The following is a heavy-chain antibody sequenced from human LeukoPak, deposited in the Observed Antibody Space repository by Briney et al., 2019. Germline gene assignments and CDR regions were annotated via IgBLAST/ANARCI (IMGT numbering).Heavy chain of an antibody. CDR3: ATSTSGWYHGPFDY. J-gene: IGHJ4*02. CDR2: ISGSGGST. CDR1: GFTFSSYA. V-gene: IGHV3-23*01. D-gene: IGHD6-19*01. Sequence: GGSLRLSCAASGFTFSSYAMSWVRQAPGKGLEWVSAISGSGGSTYYADSVKGRFTISRDNSKNTLYLQMNSLRAEDTAVYYCATSTSGWYHGPFDYWGQGTLVTVSS.